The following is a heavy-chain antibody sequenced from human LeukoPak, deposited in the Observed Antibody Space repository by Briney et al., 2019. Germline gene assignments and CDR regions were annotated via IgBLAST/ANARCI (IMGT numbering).Heavy chain of an antibody. Sequence: SQTLSLTCTVSGGSNSSGDYYWSWIRQPPGKGLEWIGYIYYSGSTYYNPSLKSRVTISVDTSKNQFSLKLSSVTAADTAVYYCAREVPAAPGFFDYWGQGTLVTVSS. J-gene: IGHJ4*02. CDR3: AREVPAAPGFFDY. V-gene: IGHV4-30-4*01. D-gene: IGHD2-2*01. CDR1: GGSNSSGDYY. CDR2: IYYSGST.